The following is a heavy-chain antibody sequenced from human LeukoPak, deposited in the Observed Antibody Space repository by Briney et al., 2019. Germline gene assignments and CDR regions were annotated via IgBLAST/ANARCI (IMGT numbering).Heavy chain of an antibody. Sequence: GGSLRLSCAASGFTFSDYYMSWIRQAPGKGLEWVSYISSSGSTIYYADSVKGRFTISRDNAKNSLYLQMNSLRAEDTAVYYCARDEFGGCSSTSCSKANDAFDIWGQGTMVTVSS. CDR1: GFTFSDYY. D-gene: IGHD2-2*01. V-gene: IGHV3-11*04. CDR2: ISSSGSTI. CDR3: ARDEFGGCSSTSCSKANDAFDI. J-gene: IGHJ3*02.